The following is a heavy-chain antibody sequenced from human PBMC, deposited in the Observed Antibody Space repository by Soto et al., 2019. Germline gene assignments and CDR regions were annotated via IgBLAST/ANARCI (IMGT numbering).Heavy chain of an antibody. CDR3: AREIVGAGIRAWYYYYGMDV. CDR1: GFTFSSYS. Sequence: EVQLVESGGGLVKPGGSLRLSCAASGFTFSSYSMNWVRQAPGKGLEWVSSISSSSSYIYYADSVKGRFTISRDNAKNSLYLQMNSLRAEDTAVYYCAREIVGAGIRAWYYYYGMDVWGQGTTVTVSS. CDR2: ISSSSSYI. J-gene: IGHJ6*02. D-gene: IGHD1-26*01. V-gene: IGHV3-21*01.